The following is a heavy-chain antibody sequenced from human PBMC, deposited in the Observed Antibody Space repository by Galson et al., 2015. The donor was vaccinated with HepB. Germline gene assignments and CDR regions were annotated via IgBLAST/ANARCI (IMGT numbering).Heavy chain of an antibody. CDR2: IKQDGSEK. CDR1: GFTFSSYW. D-gene: IGHD2-21*02. V-gene: IGHV3-7*01. Sequence: SLRLSCAASGFTFSSYWMSWVRQAPGKGLEWVANIKQDGSEKYYVDSVKGRFTISRDNAKNSLYLQMNSLRAEDTAVYYCARTAGYYYYYGMDVWGQGTTVTVSS. CDR3: ARTAGYYYYYGMDV. J-gene: IGHJ6*02.